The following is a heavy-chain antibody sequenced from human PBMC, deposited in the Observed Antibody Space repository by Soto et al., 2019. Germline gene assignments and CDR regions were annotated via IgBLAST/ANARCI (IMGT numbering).Heavy chain of an antibody. Sequence: QVQLVQSGAEVKKPGSSVRVSCKASGGTLSNYGISWVRQAPGQGLEWMGGIIPVFGTANYAQKFQGRVTITADESKSTVYMDVTRLRSEHTAVYYCSRGDATKIVVTTYYAMDVWGQGTTVSVSS. CDR3: SRGDATKIVVTTYYAMDV. CDR1: GGTLSNYG. V-gene: IGHV1-69*12. D-gene: IGHD4-17*01. CDR2: IIPVFGTA. J-gene: IGHJ6*02.